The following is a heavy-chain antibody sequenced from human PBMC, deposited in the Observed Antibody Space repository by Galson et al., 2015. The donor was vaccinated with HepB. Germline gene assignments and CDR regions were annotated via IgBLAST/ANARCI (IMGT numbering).Heavy chain of an antibody. CDR3: ARGRNTFEF. CDR2: INPSGGST. Sequence: QSGAEVKKPGEPLKISCKASGYSFTSYYMHWVRQAPGQGLEWMGIINPSGGSTSYAQKFQGRVTMTRDTSTSTVYMELSSLRSEDTAVYYCARGRNTFEFWGQGTLVTVSS. CDR1: GYSFTSYY. V-gene: IGHV1-46*01. J-gene: IGHJ4*02. D-gene: IGHD2/OR15-2a*01.